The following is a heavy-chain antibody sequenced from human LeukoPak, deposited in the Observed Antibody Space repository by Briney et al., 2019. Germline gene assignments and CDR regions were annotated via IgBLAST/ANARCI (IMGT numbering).Heavy chain of an antibody. CDR1: GGSISGSSNY. CDR3: ARDDTLDYYDSSGLSI. D-gene: IGHD3-22*01. V-gene: IGHV4-39*07. J-gene: IGHJ4*02. Sequence: SETLSLTCTVSGGSISGSSNYWGWIRQPPGKGLQWIGSIYYSGSTYYNPSLKSRVTISVDTSKNQFSLKLNSVTAADTAVYYCARDDTLDYYDSSGLSIWGQGTLVTVSS. CDR2: IYYSGST.